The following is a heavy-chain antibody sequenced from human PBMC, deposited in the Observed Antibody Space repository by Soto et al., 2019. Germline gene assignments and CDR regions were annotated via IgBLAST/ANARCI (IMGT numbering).Heavy chain of an antibody. CDR3: AGMYYDSSGQYGMDV. CDR1: YSFTSYW. V-gene: IGHV5-10-1*01. Sequence: YSFTSYWISWVRQMPGKGLEWMGRIDPSDSYTNYSPSFQGHVTISADKSISTAYLQWSSLKASDTAMYYCAGMYYDSSGQYGMDVWGQGTTVTVSS. D-gene: IGHD3-22*01. CDR2: IDPSDSYT. J-gene: IGHJ6*02.